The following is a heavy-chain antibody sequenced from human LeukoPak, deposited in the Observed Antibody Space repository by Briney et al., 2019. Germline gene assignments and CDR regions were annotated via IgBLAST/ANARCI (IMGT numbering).Heavy chain of an antibody. J-gene: IGHJ4*02. CDR1: GGSISNGGYY. CDR3: ARDRGTAMVLY. Sequence: SETLSLTCTVSGGSISNGGYYWSWIRQHPGKGLEWIGYIYYSGSTYYNPSLKSRVTISVDTSKNQFSLKLSSVTAADTAVYYCARDRGTAMVLYWGQGTLVTVSS. D-gene: IGHD5-18*01. V-gene: IGHV4-31*03. CDR2: IYYSGST.